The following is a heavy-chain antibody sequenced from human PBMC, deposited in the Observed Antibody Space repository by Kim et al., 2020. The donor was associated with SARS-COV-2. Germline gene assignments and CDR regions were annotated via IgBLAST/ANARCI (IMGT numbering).Heavy chain of an antibody. Sequence: SETLSLTCAVYGGSISSYYWSWIRQPPGKGLEWIGYIYYSGSTNYNPSLKSRVTISVDTSKNQFSLKLSSVTAADTAVYYCARPYYDILTGYYPYYFDY. CDR1: GGSISSYY. CDR3: ARPYYDILTGYYPYYFDY. CDR2: IYYSGST. V-gene: IGHV4-59*08. J-gene: IGHJ4*01. D-gene: IGHD3-9*01.